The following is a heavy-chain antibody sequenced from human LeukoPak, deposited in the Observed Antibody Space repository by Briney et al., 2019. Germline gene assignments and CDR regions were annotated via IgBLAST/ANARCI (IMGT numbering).Heavy chain of an antibody. CDR2: IKQDGSEK. CDR1: GFTFSSYW. J-gene: IGHJ4*02. Sequence: GGSLRLSCAASGFTFSSYWMSWVRQAPGKGLEWVANIKQDGSEKYYVDSVKGRFTISRDNAKNSLYLQMNSLRAEDTAVYYCAKVYGVGPYYFDYWGQGTLVTVSS. CDR3: AKVYGVGPYYFDY. D-gene: IGHD2/OR15-2a*01. V-gene: IGHV3-7*01.